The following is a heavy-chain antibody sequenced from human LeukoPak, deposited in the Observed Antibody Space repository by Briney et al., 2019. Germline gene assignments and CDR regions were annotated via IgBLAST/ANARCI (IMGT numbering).Heavy chain of an antibody. V-gene: IGHV3-15*01. CDR2: IKSKTDGGTT. Sequence: ETLSLTCTVSGGSISSYYWSWIRQPPGKGLEWVGRIKSKTDGGTTDYAAPVKGRFIISRDDSKNTLYLQMNSLKTEDTAVYYCTTDRTTPFDYWGQGTLVTVSS. J-gene: IGHJ4*02. D-gene: IGHD2/OR15-2a*01. CDR1: GGSISSYY. CDR3: TTDRTTPFDY.